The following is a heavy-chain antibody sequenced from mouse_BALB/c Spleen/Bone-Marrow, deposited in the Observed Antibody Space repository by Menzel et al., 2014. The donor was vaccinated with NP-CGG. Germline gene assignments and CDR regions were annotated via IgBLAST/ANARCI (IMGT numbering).Heavy chain of an antibody. CDR2: IYPGDGDT. Sequence: QVQLQQSGAELVRPGSSVKISCKASGYAFSNYGMNWVKQRPGQGLVWIGQIYPGDGDTNYNGKFKGRVTLTADKSSSTAYMQLSSLTSEDSAVYFCASVYDYGRGYAMDYWDQGTSVTVSS. CDR1: GYAFSNYG. D-gene: IGHD2-4*01. CDR3: ASVYDYGRGYAMDY. J-gene: IGHJ4*01. V-gene: IGHV1-80*01.